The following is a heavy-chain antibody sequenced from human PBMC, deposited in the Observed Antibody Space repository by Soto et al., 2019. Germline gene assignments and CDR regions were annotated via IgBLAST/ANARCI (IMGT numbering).Heavy chain of an antibody. CDR2: INAYNGNT. CDR1: GYRFTSYG. J-gene: IGHJ3*01. V-gene: IGHV1-18*01. CDR3: AMVDVSVTPPPQDV. D-gene: IGHD2-8*01. Sequence: QVQLVQSGAEVKNPGASVKVSCKASGYRFTSYGIGWVRQAPGQGLEWMGWINAYNGNTNYAQNLQGRVTLTTDTSTSTAYMELRSLRSNDTAVYYCAMVDVSVTPPPQDVWGQRTIVTVSS.